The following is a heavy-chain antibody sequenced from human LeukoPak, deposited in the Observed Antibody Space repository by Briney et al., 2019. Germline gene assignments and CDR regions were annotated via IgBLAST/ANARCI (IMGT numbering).Heavy chain of an antibody. CDR3: AKAPRAAAGTYNGMDV. V-gene: IGHV3-23*01. Sequence: GGSLRLSCAASGFTFSSYAMSWVRQAPGKGLEWVSAISGSGGSTYYADSVKGRFTISRDNSKNTLYLQMNSLRAEDTAVYYCAKAPRAAAGTYNGMDVWGQGTKVTVSS. D-gene: IGHD6-13*01. J-gene: IGHJ6*02. CDR2: ISGSGGST. CDR1: GFTFSSYA.